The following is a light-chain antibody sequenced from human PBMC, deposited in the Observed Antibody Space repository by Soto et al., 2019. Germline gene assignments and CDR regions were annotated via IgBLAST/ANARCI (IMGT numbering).Light chain of an antibody. J-gene: IGKJ4*01. CDR1: QSFSSNS. CDR2: GAS. V-gene: IGKV3-20*01. Sequence: EVVLTQSPCTLSLSPRDRATLSCTASQSFSSNSLAWYQQIPGQPPRLLIYGASSRATCVPDRFTGSGSETHFTLTITRLEPEDFAVFYCQHSGRSPPLTFGGGTKVEIK. CDR3: QHSGRSPPLT.